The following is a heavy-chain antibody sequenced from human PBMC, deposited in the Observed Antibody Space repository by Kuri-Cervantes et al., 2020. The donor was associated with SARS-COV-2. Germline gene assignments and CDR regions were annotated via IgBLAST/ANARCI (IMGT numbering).Heavy chain of an antibody. CDR1: GFTSSSYA. D-gene: IGHD6-13*01. V-gene: IGHV3-23*01. CDR3: AKSMSIAAPASDY. CDR2: ISNSGGGT. J-gene: IGHJ4*02. Sequence: GGSLRLSCAASGFTSSSYAMRWVRQAPGKGLEWVSTISNSGGGTYYADSVKGRFTISRDNSKNTLYLQMNSLRADDTAVYYCAKSMSIAAPASDYWGQGTLVTVSS.